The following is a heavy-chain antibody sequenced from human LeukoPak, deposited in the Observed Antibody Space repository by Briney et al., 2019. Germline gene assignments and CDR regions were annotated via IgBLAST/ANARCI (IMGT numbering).Heavy chain of an antibody. J-gene: IGHJ5*02. V-gene: IGHV1-2*02. Sequence: ASVKVSCKASGYTFTDYFLHWLRQAPGQGLEWMGWINPKTGATNYAQSFQGRVTMTRDTSITTGNMELNRLTSDDTAVYYCARAYEYSWFDPWGQGTLVTVSS. CDR3: ARAYEYSWFDP. CDR2: INPKTGAT. D-gene: IGHD3-22*01. CDR1: GYTFTDYF.